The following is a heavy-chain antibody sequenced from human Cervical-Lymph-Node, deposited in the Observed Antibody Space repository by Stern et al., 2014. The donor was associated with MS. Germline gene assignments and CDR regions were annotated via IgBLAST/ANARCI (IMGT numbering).Heavy chain of an antibody. CDR3: DSARNTAFDI. CDR1: GYTLSYVF. V-gene: IGHV1-46*03. J-gene: IGHJ3*02. Sequence: QVQLVQSGAEVKKPGASVQVSCKASGYTLSYVFMHWIRQAPGQGLEWMGVINPSGGFTTYAQRFQGRLTMTRDTSTSTGFMQLSSLTSEYSSVYYCDSARNTAFDIWGQGTSVIVSS. CDR2: INPSGGFT.